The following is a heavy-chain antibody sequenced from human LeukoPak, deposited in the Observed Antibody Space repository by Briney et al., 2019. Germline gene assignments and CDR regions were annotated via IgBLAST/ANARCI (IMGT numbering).Heavy chain of an antibody. CDR1: GYSFTSYW. V-gene: IGHV5-51*01. J-gene: IGHJ1*01. D-gene: IGHD2-15*01. CDR3: ARMAGCSGGSCFAEYFQY. CDR2: IYPGDSHT. Sequence: GESLKISCKASGYSFTSYWIGWVRQMPGKGLEWMGSIYPGDSHTRYSPSFQGQVTISADKSISTAYLQWSSLKASDTAMYYCARMAGCSGGSCFAEYFQYWGQGTLVTVSS.